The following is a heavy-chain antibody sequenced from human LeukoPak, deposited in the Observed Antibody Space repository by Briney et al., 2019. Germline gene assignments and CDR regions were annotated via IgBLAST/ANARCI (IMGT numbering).Heavy chain of an antibody. CDR2: IYYSGST. V-gene: IGHV4-30-4*08. D-gene: IGHD2-15*01. CDR1: GGSISSGDYY. CDR3: ARDRLRVGSSWNWFDP. Sequence: SETLSLTCTVSGGSISSGDYYWSWIRQPPGKGLEWIGYIYYSGSTYYKPSLKSRVTISVDTSKNQFSLKLSSVTAADTAVYYCARDRLRVGSSWNWFDPWGQGTLVTVSS. J-gene: IGHJ5*02.